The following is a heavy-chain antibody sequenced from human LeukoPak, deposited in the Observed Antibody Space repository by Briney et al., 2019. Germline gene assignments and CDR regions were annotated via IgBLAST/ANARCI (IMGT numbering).Heavy chain of an antibody. J-gene: IGHJ4*02. V-gene: IGHV3-53*01. Sequence: AGSLTLSRAASGFTVCSNFLRWVRQAPGKGLEWVSVIYSGGSTYYADSVKGRFTISRDNSKNTLYLQMDSLRAEDTAVYYCARGQGDYWGQGTPVTVSS. CDR3: ARGQGDY. CDR1: GFTVCSNF. CDR2: IYSGGST.